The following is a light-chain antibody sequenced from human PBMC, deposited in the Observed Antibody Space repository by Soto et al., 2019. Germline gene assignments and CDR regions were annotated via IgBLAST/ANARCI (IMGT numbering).Light chain of an antibody. J-gene: IGLJ1*01. CDR2: DVS. Sequence: QSALTQPRSVSESPGQSVTISCTGTNSDVGGYNFVSWYQQHPDKAPKLMIYDVSKRPSGVPDRFSGSKSGYTASLTISGLQAEDEADYYCCSYAGSYSYVFGTGTKLTVI. CDR1: NSDVGGYNF. V-gene: IGLV2-11*01. CDR3: CSYAGSYSYV.